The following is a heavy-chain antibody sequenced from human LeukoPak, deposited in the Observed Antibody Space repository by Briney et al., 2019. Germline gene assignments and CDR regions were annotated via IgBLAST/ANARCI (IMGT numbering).Heavy chain of an antibody. J-gene: IGHJ3*02. CDR2: ISSSGSTI. CDR1: GFTFSDYY. V-gene: IGHV3-11*01. CDR3: ARASSSGWPPDAFDI. D-gene: IGHD6-19*01. Sequence: GGSLRLSCAASGFTFSDYYMSWIRQAPGKGLEWVSYISSSGSTIYYADSVKGRFTISRDNAKNSLYLQMNSLRAEDTAVYYCARASSSGWPPDAFDIWGQGTMVTVSS.